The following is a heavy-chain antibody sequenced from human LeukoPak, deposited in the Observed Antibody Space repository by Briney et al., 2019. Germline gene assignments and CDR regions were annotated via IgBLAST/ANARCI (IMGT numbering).Heavy chain of an antibody. CDR3: VRDQQWAFDI. CDR1: GFRFSSFW. V-gene: IGHV3-7*01. Sequence: PGGSLRLSCAVSGFRFSSFWMSWVRQAPGKGLEWVANIRQDGSDTSYDDSVRGRFTISRDNAKNSLYLQMNSLGDGDTAVYYCVRDQQWAFDIWGQGTMVTVSS. D-gene: IGHD1/OR15-1a*01. J-gene: IGHJ3*02. CDR2: IRQDGSDT.